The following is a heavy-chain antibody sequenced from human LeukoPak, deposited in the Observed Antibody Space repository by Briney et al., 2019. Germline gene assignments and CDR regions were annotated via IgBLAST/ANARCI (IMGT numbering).Heavy chain of an antibody. V-gene: IGHV3-23*01. J-gene: IGHJ4*02. Sequence: GGSLRLSCAASGFTFSSYAMSWVRQAPGKGLEWVSAISGSGGSTYYADSVKGRFTISRDNSKNTLYLQMNSLRAEDTAVYYCARVPGVYLLFDYWGQGTLVTVSS. CDR3: ARVPGVYLLFDY. CDR2: ISGSGGST. D-gene: IGHD2-21*01. CDR1: GFTFSSYA.